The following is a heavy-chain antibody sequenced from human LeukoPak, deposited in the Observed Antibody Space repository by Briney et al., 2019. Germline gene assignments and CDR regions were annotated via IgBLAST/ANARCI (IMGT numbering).Heavy chain of an antibody. CDR2: INPNSGDT. CDR3: ASGRGSGSLR. V-gene: IGHV1-2*02. CDR1: GYTLNVFF. J-gene: IGHJ4*02. Sequence: ASVKVSCNSSGYTLNVFFMQWVRQAPGQGLEWMGWINPNSGDTNYAQRFQGRVTMTLDTSNSAAYMELTSLTPDDTAMYYCASGRGSGSLRWGQGTLVTVFS. D-gene: IGHD1-26*01.